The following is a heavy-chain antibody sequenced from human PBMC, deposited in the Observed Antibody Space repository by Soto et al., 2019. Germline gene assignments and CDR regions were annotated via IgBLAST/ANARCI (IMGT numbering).Heavy chain of an antibody. V-gene: IGHV1-46*01. CDR1: GYTFTSYY. D-gene: IGHD6-6*01. Sequence: ASVKVSCKASGYTFTSYYMHWVRQAPGQGLERMGIINPSGGSTSYAQKFQGRVTMTRDTSTSTVYMELSSLRSEDTAVYYCAREPSSSSYPTPPLTYLDYWGQGTLVTVSS. CDR2: INPSGGST. CDR3: AREPSSSSYPTPPLTYLDY. J-gene: IGHJ4*02.